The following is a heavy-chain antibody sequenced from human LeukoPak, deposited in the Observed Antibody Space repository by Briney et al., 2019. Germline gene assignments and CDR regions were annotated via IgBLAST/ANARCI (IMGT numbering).Heavy chain of an antibody. V-gene: IGHV1-46*01. Sequence: ASVKVSCKASGYTFTSYFMHWVRQAPGQGLEWMGIINPSGGSTSYAQKFQGRVTMIRDTSTSTVYMELSSLRSEDTAVYYCARDPYDSSGSYLERYGMDVWGQGTTVTVSS. CDR2: INPSGGST. CDR3: ARDPYDSSGSYLERYGMDV. D-gene: IGHD3-22*01. CDR1: GYTFTSYF. J-gene: IGHJ6*02.